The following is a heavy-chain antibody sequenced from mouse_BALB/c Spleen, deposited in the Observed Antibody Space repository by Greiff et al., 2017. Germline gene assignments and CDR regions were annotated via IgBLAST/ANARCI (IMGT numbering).Heavy chain of an antibody. D-gene: IGHD2-3*01. J-gene: IGHJ4*01. CDR1: GYTFTSYW. V-gene: IGHV1S81*02. Sequence: QVQLKQPGAELVKPGASVKLSCQASGYTFTSYWMHWVKQRPGQGLEWIGEINPSNGRTNYNEKFKSKATLTVDKSSSTAYMQLSSLTSEDSAVYYCARVDGGGAMDYWGQGTSVTVSS. CDR2: INPSNGRT. CDR3: ARVDGGGAMDY.